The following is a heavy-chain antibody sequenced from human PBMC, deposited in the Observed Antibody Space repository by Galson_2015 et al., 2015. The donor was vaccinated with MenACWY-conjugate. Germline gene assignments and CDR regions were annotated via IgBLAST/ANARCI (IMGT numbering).Heavy chain of an antibody. CDR2: ISEDGNNK. V-gene: IGHV3-30-3*01. Sequence: SLRLSCAASGFTFSSYVMHWVRQAPGKGLEWVAVISEDGNNKNYADSVKGRFTISRDNSKNTLYLQMNTLRAEDTAVYYCAREGNDYDFCSTYYYYLDYWGLGTLVTVSS. CDR3: AREGNDYDFCSTYYYYLDY. CDR1: GFTFSSYV. D-gene: IGHD3-3*01. J-gene: IGHJ4*02.